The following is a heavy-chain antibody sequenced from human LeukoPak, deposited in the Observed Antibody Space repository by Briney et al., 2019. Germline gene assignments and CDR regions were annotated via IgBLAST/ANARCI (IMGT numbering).Heavy chain of an antibody. CDR2: ISSSGDIK. Sequence: GGSLRLSCIASGFSFSEYYMSWIRQAPGKGPEWISDISSSGDIKSYADSVKGRFTISRDNAKNSLYLQMNSLRAEDTAVYYCARGRSGYHYDYWGQGTLVTVSS. V-gene: IGHV3-11*04. CDR1: GFSFSEYY. J-gene: IGHJ4*02. D-gene: IGHD3-22*01. CDR3: ARGRSGYHYDY.